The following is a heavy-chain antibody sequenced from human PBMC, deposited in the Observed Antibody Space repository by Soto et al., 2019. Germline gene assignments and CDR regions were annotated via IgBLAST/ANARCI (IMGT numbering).Heavy chain of an antibody. Sequence: LSLSCAASGFTFRSYAMHWVRQAPGKGLEWVAVISYDGSNKYYADSVKGRFTISRDNSKNTLYLQMNSLRAEDTAVYYCARGLFVGLRWLQLQFDYWGQGTLVTVSS. CDR3: ARGLFVGLRWLQLQFDY. J-gene: IGHJ4*02. CDR1: GFTFRSYA. D-gene: IGHD1-1*01. V-gene: IGHV3-30-3*01. CDR2: ISYDGSNK.